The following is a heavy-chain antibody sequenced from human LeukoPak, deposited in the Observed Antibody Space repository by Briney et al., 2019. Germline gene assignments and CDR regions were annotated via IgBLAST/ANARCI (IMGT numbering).Heavy chain of an antibody. D-gene: IGHD7-27*01. V-gene: IGHV3-23*01. J-gene: IGHJ4*02. CDR2: ITGSGGRT. CDR1: GFTFSSYA. CDR3: ARDRSGDFDY. Sequence: GGSLRLSCAASGFTFSSYAMNWVRQAPGKGLEWVSAITGSGGRTYYADSVKGRFTISRDNSKNTLYLQMNSLRAEDTAVYYCARDRSGDFDYWGQGTLVTVSS.